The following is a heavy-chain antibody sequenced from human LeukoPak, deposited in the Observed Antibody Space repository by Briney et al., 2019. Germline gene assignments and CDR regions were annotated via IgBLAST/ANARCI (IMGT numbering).Heavy chain of an antibody. V-gene: IGHV3-43*02. CDR2: VSADGAKG. CDR1: GFRFDDFA. Sequence: GGSLRLSCAASGFRFDDFAMHWVRQSPGKGLEWVSLVSADGAKGYYAESVRGRFTISRDNSKNSLYLQMNTLRSEDTAFYYCAKEIDTLGTNAFDIWGHGTLVTVSS. D-gene: IGHD2-15*01. CDR3: AKEIDTLGTNAFDI. J-gene: IGHJ3*02.